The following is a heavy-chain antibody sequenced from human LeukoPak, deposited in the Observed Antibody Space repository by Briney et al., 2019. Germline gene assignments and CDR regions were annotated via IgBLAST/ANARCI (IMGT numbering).Heavy chain of an antibody. CDR3: ARLYYDFWSGPRGRWFDP. CDR2: ISAYNGNT. J-gene: IGHJ5*02. Sequence: ASVKVSCKASGYTFTSYGISWVRQAPGQGLEWMGWISAYNGNTNYAQKLQGRVTMTTDTSTSTAYMELRSLRSDDTAVYYCARLYYDFWSGPRGRWFDPWGQGTLVTVSS. D-gene: IGHD3-3*01. V-gene: IGHV1-18*01. CDR1: GYTFTSYG.